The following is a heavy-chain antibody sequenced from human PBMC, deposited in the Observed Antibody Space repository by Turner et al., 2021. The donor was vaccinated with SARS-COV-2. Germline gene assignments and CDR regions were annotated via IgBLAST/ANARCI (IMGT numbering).Heavy chain of an antibody. D-gene: IGHD4-4*01. Sequence: QVQLVESGGGVVQPGRSLRLSCAASGFTFSSSGMHWVRQDPGKGLEWVAVTAYDGSNKYYADSVKGRFTISRDNSKNTLYLQMNSLRAEDTAVYYCAKQQGLYSNPMYYFDYWGQGTLVTVSS. CDR3: AKQQGLYSNPMYYFDY. J-gene: IGHJ4*02. CDR2: TAYDGSNK. V-gene: IGHV3-30*18. CDR1: GFTFSSSG.